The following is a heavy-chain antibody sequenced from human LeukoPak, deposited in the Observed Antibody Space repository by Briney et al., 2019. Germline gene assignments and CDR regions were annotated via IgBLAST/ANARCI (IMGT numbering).Heavy chain of an antibody. CDR2: TSVNNGDT. V-gene: IGHV1-18*01. D-gene: IGHD3-9*01. Sequence: ASVKVSCKASGYMFNIYGISWVRQAPGQGLEWMAWTSVNNGDTKYGQKFQGRVTVTTDTSTSTVYLELRRLRPDDTAVYHCVRDQYLNVMTGFDDWGQGTLVTVSS. J-gene: IGHJ4*02. CDR3: VRDQYLNVMTGFDD. CDR1: GYMFNIYG.